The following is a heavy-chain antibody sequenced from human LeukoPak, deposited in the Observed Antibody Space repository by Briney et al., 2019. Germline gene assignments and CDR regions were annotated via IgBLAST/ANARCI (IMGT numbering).Heavy chain of an antibody. D-gene: IGHD2-15*01. Sequence: SETLSLTCAVYGGSFSGYYWSWIRQPPGKGLEWIGEINHSGSTNYNPSLKSRVTISVDTSKNQFSLKLSSVTAADTAVYYCARLVKDGYWDCSGGSCSDYWGQGTLVTVSS. J-gene: IGHJ4*02. CDR2: INHSGST. CDR1: GGSFSGYY. V-gene: IGHV4-34*01. CDR3: ARLVKDGYWDCSGGSCSDY.